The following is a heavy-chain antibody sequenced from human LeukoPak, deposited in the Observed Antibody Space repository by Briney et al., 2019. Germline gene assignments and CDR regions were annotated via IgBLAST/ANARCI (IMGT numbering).Heavy chain of an antibody. V-gene: IGHV4-59*01. CDR2: IYYSGST. CDR3: ARIGFMDV. J-gene: IGHJ6*02. Sequence: SETLSLTCTVSGGSISSYCWSWIRQPPGKGLEWIGYIYYSGSTNYNPSLKSRVTISVDTSKNQFSLKLSSVTAADTAVYYCARIGFMDVWGQGTTVTVSS. D-gene: IGHD3-10*01. CDR1: GGSISSYC.